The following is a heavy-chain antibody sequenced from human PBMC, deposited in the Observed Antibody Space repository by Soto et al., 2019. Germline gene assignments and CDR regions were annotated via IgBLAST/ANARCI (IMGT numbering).Heavy chain of an antibody. Sequence: SETLSLTCTVSGGSISNSSYYWGWIRQPPGKGLEWIGSLYYSGTTYYNPSLKSRVTISVDTSKNQFSLKLSSVTAADTAVYYCARQGATVTRVFDYWGQGTLVTVSS. J-gene: IGHJ4*02. CDR1: GGSISNSSYY. CDR2: LYYSGTT. D-gene: IGHD4-17*01. V-gene: IGHV4-39*01. CDR3: ARQGATVTRVFDY.